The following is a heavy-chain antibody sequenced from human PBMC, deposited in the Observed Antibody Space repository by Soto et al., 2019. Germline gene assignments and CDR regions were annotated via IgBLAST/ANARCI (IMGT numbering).Heavy chain of an antibody. CDR3: ARGLILMLAGIEELINSHFDS. CDR2: IYYSGTT. D-gene: IGHD3-9*01. Sequence: SETLSLTCTLSAASINSGGYYWSWTLQHPGKGLEWIGFIYYSGTTYYNPSLKSRVTTSVDTSKNQFSLRLSSVTAADSAVYYCARGLILMLAGIEELINSHFDSWGQGTLVTVSS. J-gene: IGHJ4*02. V-gene: IGHV4-31*03. CDR1: AASINSGGYY.